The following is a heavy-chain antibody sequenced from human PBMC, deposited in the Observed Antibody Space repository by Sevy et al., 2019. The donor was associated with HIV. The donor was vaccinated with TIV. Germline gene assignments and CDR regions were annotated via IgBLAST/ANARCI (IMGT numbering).Heavy chain of an antibody. Sequence: GGSLRLSCAASGFTFSSYSMNWVRQAPGKGLEWVSYISSSSSTIYYADSVKGRFTISRDNAKNSLYLQMNSLRAEDTAVYYCAREGGAALRAFDIWGQGTIVTVSS. CDR1: GFTFSSYS. V-gene: IGHV3-48*01. CDR2: ISSSSSTI. D-gene: IGHD1-26*01. J-gene: IGHJ3*02. CDR3: AREGGAALRAFDI.